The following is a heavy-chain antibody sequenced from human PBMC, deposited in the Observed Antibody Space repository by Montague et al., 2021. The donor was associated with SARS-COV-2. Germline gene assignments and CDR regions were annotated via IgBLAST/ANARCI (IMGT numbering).Heavy chain of an antibody. V-gene: IGHV4-31*03. CDR3: AGFMIQAVPNY. Sequence: TLSLTCTVSGASISSGGYYWSWLRQHPGKGLVWLGYIFHSGTTYYSPSLESRVTMSVDMSENQFSLKLASVTAADTAVYYCAGFMIQAVPNYWGQGTLVTVSS. J-gene: IGHJ4*02. CDR1: GASISSGGYY. CDR2: IFHSGTT. D-gene: IGHD3-16*01.